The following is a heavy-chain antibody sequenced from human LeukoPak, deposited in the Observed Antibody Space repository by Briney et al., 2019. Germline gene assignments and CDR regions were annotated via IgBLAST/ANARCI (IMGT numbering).Heavy chain of an antibody. V-gene: IGHV3-74*01. CDR3: ARVVLSGAYQIDL. D-gene: IGHD2/OR15-2a*01. CDR2: INGDGSTT. Sequence: SGGSLRLSCAASGFTFDDYAMHWVRQAPGAGLVLVSRINGDGSTTTYADSVKGRFTISRDNAKSTLYLQVNSLRVEDAAVYYCARVVLSGAYQIDLWGQGTLVTVSS. J-gene: IGHJ5*02. CDR1: GFTFDDYA.